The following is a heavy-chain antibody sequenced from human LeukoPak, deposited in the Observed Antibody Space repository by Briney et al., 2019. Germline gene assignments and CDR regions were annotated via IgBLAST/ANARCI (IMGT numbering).Heavy chain of an antibody. V-gene: IGHV3-23*01. CDR2: ISGSGGST. Sequence: GGSLRLSCVASAFTFSNYDMSWVRQAPGKGLEWVSAISGSGGSTYYADSVKGRFTISRDNSKNTLYLQMNSLRAEDTAVYYCAKHYYYDSCGYPPSYYFDYWGQGTLVTVSS. CDR1: AFTFSNYD. J-gene: IGHJ4*02. D-gene: IGHD3-22*01. CDR3: AKHYYYDSCGYPPSYYFDY.